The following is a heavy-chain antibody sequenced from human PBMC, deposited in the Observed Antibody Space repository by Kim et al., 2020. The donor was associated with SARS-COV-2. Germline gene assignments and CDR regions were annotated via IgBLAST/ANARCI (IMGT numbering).Heavy chain of an antibody. Sequence: GCAAATATSVKGRFTISRDNAKNTLYLQMNTLRAEDTAVYYCAIFSPGDYWGQGTLVTVSS. J-gene: IGHJ4*02. CDR3: AIFSPGDY. CDR2: GCAA. V-gene: IGHV3-74*01.